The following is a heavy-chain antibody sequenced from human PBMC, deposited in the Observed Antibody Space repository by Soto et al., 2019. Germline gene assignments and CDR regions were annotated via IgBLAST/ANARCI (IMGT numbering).Heavy chain of an antibody. CDR1: GFTFSDHH. J-gene: IGHJ4*02. D-gene: IGHD1-1*01. CDR2: ISPSGSPL. Sequence: GGSLRLSCTASGFTFSDHHMSWIRQAPGKGLEWVSYISPSGSPLYYADSVKGRFTISRDNAKNSLYLQMSSLRAEDTASYYCARDPDTTSKIDHWGQGTQVTVSS. V-gene: IGHV3-11*01. CDR3: ARDPDTTSKIDH.